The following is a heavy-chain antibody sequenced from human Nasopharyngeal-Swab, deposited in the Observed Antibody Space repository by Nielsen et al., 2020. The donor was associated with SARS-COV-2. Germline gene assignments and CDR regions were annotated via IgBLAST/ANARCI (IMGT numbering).Heavy chain of an antibody. CDR1: GVSISSSSYY. CDR2: IYYSGSS. V-gene: IGHV4-39*01. Sequence: SETLSLTCTVSGVSISSSSYYWGWIRQPPGQGLEWIGRIYYSGSSYYNPSLKSRVTISVDTSKNRFSLKLSSVTAAATAVYYCARATAYYDILTGYNFDYWGQGTLVTVSS. CDR3: ARATAYYDILTGYNFDY. D-gene: IGHD3-9*01. J-gene: IGHJ4*02.